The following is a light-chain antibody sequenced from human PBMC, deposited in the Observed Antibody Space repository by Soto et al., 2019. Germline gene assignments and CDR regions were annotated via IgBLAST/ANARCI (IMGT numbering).Light chain of an antibody. CDR1: SSDVGGYNY. CDR3: SSYAASNNFYFV. Sequence: QSALAQPPSASGSPGQSVTISCTGTSSDVGGYNYVSWYQQYPGRAPKLMIYEVTKRPPGVPDRFSGSKSGNTASLTVSGLQAEDEADYYCSSYAASNNFYFVFGGGTKVTVL. V-gene: IGLV2-8*01. J-gene: IGLJ3*02. CDR2: EVT.